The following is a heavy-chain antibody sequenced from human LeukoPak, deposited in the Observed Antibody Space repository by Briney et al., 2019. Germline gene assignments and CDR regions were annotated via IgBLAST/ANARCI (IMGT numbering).Heavy chain of an antibody. CDR3: ARETGSGWYYFDY. J-gene: IGHJ4*02. CDR2: ISYDGSNK. CDR1: GFTFSSYG. V-gene: IGHV3-30*03. D-gene: IGHD6-19*01. Sequence: PGGSLRLSCAASGFTFSSYGMHWVRQAPGKGLEWVAVISYDGSNKYYADSVRARFTISRDTSKNTLNLQMNSLRAEDTAVYYCARETGSGWYYFDYWGQGTLVTVSS.